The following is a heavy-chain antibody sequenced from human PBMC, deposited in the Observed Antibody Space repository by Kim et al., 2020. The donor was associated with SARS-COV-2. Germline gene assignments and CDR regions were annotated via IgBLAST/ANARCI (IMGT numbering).Heavy chain of an antibody. D-gene: IGHD2-2*01. CDR1: GFTFSSYG. CDR2: IWYDGSNK. Sequence: GGSLRLSCAASGFTFSSYGMHWVRQAPGKGLEWVAVIWYDGSNKYYADSVKGRFTISRDNSKNTLYLQMNSLRAEDTAVYYCAREGGYCSSTSCSDLEDPNDYYYGMDVWGQGTTVTVS. V-gene: IGHV3-33*01. J-gene: IGHJ6*02. CDR3: AREGGYCSSTSCSDLEDPNDYYYGMDV.